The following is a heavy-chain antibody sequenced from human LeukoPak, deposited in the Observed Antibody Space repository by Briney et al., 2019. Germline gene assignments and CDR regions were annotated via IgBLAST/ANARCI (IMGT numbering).Heavy chain of an antibody. Sequence: LPGGSLRLSCAASGFTVSSNYMSWVRQAPGKGLERVSVIYSGGSTYYADSVKGRFTISRDNSKNTLYLQMNSLRAEDTAVYYCARGFPPGIAVAGSIDYCGQGTLVTVSS. J-gene: IGHJ4*02. D-gene: IGHD6-19*01. CDR1: GFTVSSNY. CDR2: IYSGGST. V-gene: IGHV3-53*01. CDR3: ARGFPPGIAVAGSIDY.